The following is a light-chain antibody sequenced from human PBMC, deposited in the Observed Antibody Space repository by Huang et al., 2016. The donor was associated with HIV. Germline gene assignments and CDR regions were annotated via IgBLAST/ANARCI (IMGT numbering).Light chain of an antibody. V-gene: IGKV1-16*02. CDR3: QQYKSYPFT. Sequence: DIQMTQSPSSLSATIGDRVTITYRASQGIRNLLAWIQQKPGKAPRSLIYAASSFRSGVPSNFSGSGSGTEFTLTINSLQPEDFATYYCQQYKSYPFTFGLGTRLEIK. J-gene: IGKJ5*01. CDR2: AAS. CDR1: QGIRNL.